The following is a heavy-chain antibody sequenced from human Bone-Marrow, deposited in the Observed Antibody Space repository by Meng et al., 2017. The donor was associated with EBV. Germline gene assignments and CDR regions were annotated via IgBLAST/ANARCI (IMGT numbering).Heavy chain of an antibody. CDR1: GYTFSSYA. J-gene: IGHJ4*02. Sequence: QGQLVQYGAELKTPGVSAELSCKASGYTFSSYAMNWVRPAPGQGLEWMGWINTKTGKPTYAPGFTGRFVFSLDTSDSTTYLQISSLKTEDSAVYYCARDGGRRLDYWGQGTLVTVSS. D-gene: IGHD3-16*01. V-gene: IGHV7-4-1*02. CDR2: INTKTGKP. CDR3: ARDGGRRLDY.